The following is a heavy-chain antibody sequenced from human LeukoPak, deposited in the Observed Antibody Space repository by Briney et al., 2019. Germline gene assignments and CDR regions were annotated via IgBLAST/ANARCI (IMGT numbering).Heavy chain of an antibody. V-gene: IGHV3-15*01. Sequence: RPGGSLRLSCAASGFTFSSYAMSWVRQAPGKGLEWVGRIKSKTDGGTTDYAAPVKGRFTISRDDSKNTLYLQMNSLKTEDTAVYYCTTSGNPYYYDSSGYLFRRDWGKGTLVTVSS. CDR1: GFTFSSYA. CDR2: IKSKTDGGTT. CDR3: TTSGNPYYYDSSGYLFRRD. J-gene: IGHJ4*02. D-gene: IGHD3-22*01.